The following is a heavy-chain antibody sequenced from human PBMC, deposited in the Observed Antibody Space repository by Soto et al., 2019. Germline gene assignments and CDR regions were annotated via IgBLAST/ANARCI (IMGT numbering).Heavy chain of an antibody. J-gene: IGHJ6*02. V-gene: IGHV1-3*04. D-gene: IGHD4-17*01. CDR1: GYTFTSYA. Sequence: WASVKVSCKASGYTFTSYAMHWVRQAPGQRLEWMGWISTDNGNTKYSQKFQGRVTITRDTSASTAYMELSSLRSEDTAVYYCARPVTTYNYFYGVDVWGQGTTVTVSS. CDR2: ISTDNGNT. CDR3: ARPVTTYNYFYGVDV.